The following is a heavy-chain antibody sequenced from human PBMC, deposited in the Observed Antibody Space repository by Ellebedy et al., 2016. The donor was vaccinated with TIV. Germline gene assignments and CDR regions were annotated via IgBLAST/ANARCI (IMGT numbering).Heavy chain of an antibody. CDR3: VGDDDGALDS. CDR1: GFTFRASH. CDR2: IWYDESEE. Sequence: GESLKISCVASGFTFRASHMHWVRQAPGKGLDWVAIIWYDESEEYYADSVKGRFTVSRDNSRDTLYLQMNNLRAEDTGVYYCVGDDDGALDSWGQGALVTVSS. V-gene: IGHV3-33*01. D-gene: IGHD3-16*01. J-gene: IGHJ5*01.